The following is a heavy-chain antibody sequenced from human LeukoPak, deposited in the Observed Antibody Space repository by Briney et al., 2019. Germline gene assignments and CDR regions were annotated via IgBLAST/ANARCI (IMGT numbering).Heavy chain of an antibody. D-gene: IGHD2-15*01. Sequence: GGSLRLSCAASGFTLSSNYMSWVRQAPGKGLEWVSVIYSGGSTYYSDSVKGRCTISRDNSKNTLYLQMNSLRAEDTAVYYCARDSALVAATLSYYYYGMDVWGQGTTVTVSS. CDR2: IYSGGST. J-gene: IGHJ6*02. V-gene: IGHV3-66*01. CDR1: GFTLSSNY. CDR3: ARDSALVAATLSYYYYGMDV.